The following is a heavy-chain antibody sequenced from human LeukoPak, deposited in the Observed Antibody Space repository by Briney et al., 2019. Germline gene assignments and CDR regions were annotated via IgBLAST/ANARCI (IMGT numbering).Heavy chain of an antibody. V-gene: IGHV3-15*01. CDR2: IKKNSEGGTT. Sequence: GGSLRLSCAVSGITFSDIWVSWVRQAPGKGLEWVGRIKKNSEGGTTDYAAPVKGRFTISRDDSKDTVYLQMNSLKTEDTAMYYCVTFRYYHLGSAFWGQGTVVTVSS. J-gene: IGHJ4*02. CDR3: VTFRYYHLGSAF. D-gene: IGHD3-10*01. CDR1: GITFSDIW.